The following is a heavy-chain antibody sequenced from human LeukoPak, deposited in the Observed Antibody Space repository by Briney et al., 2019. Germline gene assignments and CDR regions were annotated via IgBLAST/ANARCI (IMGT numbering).Heavy chain of an antibody. D-gene: IGHD5-18*01. V-gene: IGHV3-72*01. CDR2: TRNKANSYTT. J-gene: IGHJ4*02. Sequence: PGGSLRLSCAASGFTFSDHYMDWVRQAPGKGLDWVGLTRNKANSYTTEYAASVKGRFTISRDDSENSLYLQMNSLKTEDMAVYYCARSGYTHGYFDYWGQGTLVTVSS. CDR1: GFTFSDHY. CDR3: ARSGYTHGYFDY.